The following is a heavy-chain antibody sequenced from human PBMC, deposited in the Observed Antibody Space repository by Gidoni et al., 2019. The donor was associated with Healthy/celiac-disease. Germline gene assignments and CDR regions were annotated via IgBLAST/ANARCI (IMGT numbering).Heavy chain of an antibody. J-gene: IGHJ4*02. CDR1: GFTFISYS. Sequence: EVQLVESGGGLVQPGGSLRLSCAPSGFTFISYSMNWVRQAPGKGLEWVSYISSSSSTIYYADSVKGRFTISRDNAKNSLYLQMNSLRDEDTAVYYCARDEAEMATILVRTPRYYFDYWGQGTLVTVSS. V-gene: IGHV3-48*02. CDR2: ISSSSSTI. CDR3: ARDEAEMATILVRTPRYYFDY. D-gene: IGHD5-12*01.